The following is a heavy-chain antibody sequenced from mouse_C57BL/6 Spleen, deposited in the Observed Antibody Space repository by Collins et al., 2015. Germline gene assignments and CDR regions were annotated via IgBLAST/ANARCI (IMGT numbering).Heavy chain of an antibody. CDR3: ARHWDHYGSSYWAMDY. CDR2: ISSGGSYT. D-gene: IGHD1-1*01. J-gene: IGHJ4*01. Sequence: EVMLVESGGGLVKPGGSLKLSCAASGFTFSSYAMSWVRQTPEKRLEWVATISSGGSYTYYPDSVKGRFTISRDNAKNTLYLQMSSLRSEDTAMYYCARHWDHYGSSYWAMDYWGQGTSVTVSS. V-gene: IGHV5-9-1*01. CDR1: GFTFSSYA.